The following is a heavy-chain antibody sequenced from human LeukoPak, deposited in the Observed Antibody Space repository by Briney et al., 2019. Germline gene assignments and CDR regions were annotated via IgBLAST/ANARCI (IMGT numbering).Heavy chain of an antibody. J-gene: IGHJ4*02. V-gene: IGHV3-53*01. Sequence: GGSLRLSCAASGFTVSSNYMNWVRQAPGKGLEWVSIIYSGGSTYYADSVKGRFTISRDNSKNTLHLQMNSLRAEDTAVYYCARGYCSGDSCYPAPFDYWGQGSLVTVSS. CDR2: IYSGGST. CDR3: ARGYCSGDSCYPAPFDY. D-gene: IGHD2-15*01. CDR1: GFTVSSNY.